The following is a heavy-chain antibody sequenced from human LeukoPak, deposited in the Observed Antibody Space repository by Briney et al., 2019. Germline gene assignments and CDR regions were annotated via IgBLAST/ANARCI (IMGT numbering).Heavy chain of an antibody. CDR1: GGSISGSTYY. CDR2: FYDGGFT. Sequence: TSETLSLTCTVSGGSISGSTYYWAWIRQPPGKGLEWIGNFYDGGFTYYNPSLKSRVTISVDRSKNQFSLKLSSVTAADTAVYYCAGYGGRGYDAFDIWGQGTMVTVSS. CDR3: AGYGGRGYDAFDI. V-gene: IGHV4-39*07. J-gene: IGHJ3*02. D-gene: IGHD4-23*01.